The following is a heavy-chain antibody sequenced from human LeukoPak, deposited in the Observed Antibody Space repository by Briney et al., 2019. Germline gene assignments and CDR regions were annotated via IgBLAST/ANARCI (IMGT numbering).Heavy chain of an antibody. J-gene: IGHJ4*02. Sequence: GGSLRLSCAAAGFTFSSYAMSWVRQAPGKGLEWVSAISGSGGSTYYADSVKGRFTISRDNSKNTLYLQMNSLRAEDTAVYYCAKFGDCSGGSCYGEYFDYWPGNPGHRLL. V-gene: IGHV3-23*01. CDR3: AKFGDCSGGSCYGEYFDY. D-gene: IGHD2-15*01. CDR2: ISGSGGST. CDR1: GFTFSSYA.